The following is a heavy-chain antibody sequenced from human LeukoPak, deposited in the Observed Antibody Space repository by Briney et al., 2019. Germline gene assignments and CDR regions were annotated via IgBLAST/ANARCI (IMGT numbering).Heavy chain of an antibody. V-gene: IGHV4-59*01. J-gene: IGHJ4*02. CDR2: IYYSGST. CDR1: GGSISSYY. CDR3: ARARTYCSGGSCVPEGFAY. Sequence: SETLSLTCTVCGGSISSYYWSWIRQPPGKGLEWIGYIYYSGSTNYNPSLKSRVTISVDTSKNQFSLRLSSVTAADTAVYYCARARTYCSGGSCVPEGFAYWGQGTLVTVSS. D-gene: IGHD2-15*01.